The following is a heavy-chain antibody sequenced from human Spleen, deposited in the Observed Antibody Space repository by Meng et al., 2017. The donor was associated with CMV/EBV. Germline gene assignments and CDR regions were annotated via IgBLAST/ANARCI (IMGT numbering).Heavy chain of an antibody. CDR3: ARDHSMYYDFWSSYPDY. D-gene: IGHD3-3*01. CDR2: IKEDGSEK. Sequence: GESLKISCAASGFTFSSYWMSWVRQAPGKGLEWVANIKEDGSEKFYVDSVKGRFTISRDNAKNSLYLQMNNLRAEDTAVYYCARDHSMYYDFWSSYPDYWGQGTLVTVSS. J-gene: IGHJ4*02. V-gene: IGHV3-7*01. CDR1: GFTFSSYW.